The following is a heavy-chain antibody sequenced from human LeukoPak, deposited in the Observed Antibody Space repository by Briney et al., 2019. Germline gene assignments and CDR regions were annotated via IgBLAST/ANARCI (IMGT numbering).Heavy chain of an antibody. D-gene: IGHD3-22*01. J-gene: IGHJ4*02. Sequence: GESLKISCKGSGYSFTSYWISWVRQMPGKGLEWMGRIDPSDSYTNYSPSFQGHVTISADKSISTAYLQWSSLKASDTAMYYCARRAGEYYYDSSGYYPFDYWGQGTPVTVSS. V-gene: IGHV5-10-1*01. CDR3: ARRAGEYYYDSSGYYPFDY. CDR1: GYSFTSYW. CDR2: IDPSDSYT.